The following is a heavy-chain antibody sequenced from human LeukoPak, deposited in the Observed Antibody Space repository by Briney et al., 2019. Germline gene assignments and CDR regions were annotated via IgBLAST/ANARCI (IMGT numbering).Heavy chain of an antibody. J-gene: IGHJ4*02. CDR3: AKVEVSVVRGVIDFVY. D-gene: IGHD3-10*01. CDR2: IRYDGSDE. CDR1: GFTFSNYV. Sequence: PGGSLRLSCPASGFTFSNYVMHWVRQAPGKGLEWVAFIRYDGSDESYADSVKGRFTISRDNSKNTLYLQMNSLRAEDTAVYYCAKVEVSVVRGVIDFVYWGQGTLVTVSS. V-gene: IGHV3-30*02.